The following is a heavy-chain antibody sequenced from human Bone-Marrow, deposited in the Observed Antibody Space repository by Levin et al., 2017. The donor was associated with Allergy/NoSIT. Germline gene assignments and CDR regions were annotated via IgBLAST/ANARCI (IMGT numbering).Heavy chain of an antibody. V-gene: IGHV3-30*18. CDR1: GFTFSSYG. CDR3: AKDTSGFWSGYRPYYYDYGMDV. D-gene: IGHD3-3*01. CDR2: ISYDGSNK. J-gene: IGHJ6*02. Sequence: GESLKISCAASGFTFSSYGMHWVRQAPGKGLEWVAVISYDGSNKYYADSVKGRFTISRDNSKNTLYLQMNSLRAEDTAVYYCAKDTSGFWSGYRPYYYDYGMDVWGQGTTVTVSS.